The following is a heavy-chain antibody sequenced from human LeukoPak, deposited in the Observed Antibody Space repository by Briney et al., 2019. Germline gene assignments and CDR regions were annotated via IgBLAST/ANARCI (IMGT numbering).Heavy chain of an antibody. CDR2: IYYSGST. V-gene: IGHV4-31*03. D-gene: IGHD6-13*01. CDR1: GGSISSGGYY. CDR3: ARQNEAYGYSSSWVSTGPLNWFDP. Sequence: SETLSLACTVSGGSISSGGYYWSWIRQHPGKGLEWIGYIYYSGSTYYNPSLKSRVTISVDTSKNQFSLKLSSVTAADTAVYYCARQNEAYGYSSSWVSTGPLNWFDPWGQGTLVTVSS. J-gene: IGHJ5*02.